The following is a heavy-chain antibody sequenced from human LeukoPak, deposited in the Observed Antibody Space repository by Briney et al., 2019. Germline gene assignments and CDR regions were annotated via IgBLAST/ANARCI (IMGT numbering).Heavy chain of an antibody. D-gene: IGHD3/OR15-3a*01. CDR1: GYTFTDYY. Sequence: ASVNVSCTASGYTFTDYYIHWVRQAPGQGLEWMGRINPNSDATDYPQKFQGRVTMTRDTSISTAYMELSRLRSDDTAVYYCAGSKVSGTGTVWVYWGQGTLVTVSS. J-gene: IGHJ4*02. CDR2: INPNSDAT. CDR3: AGSKVSGTGTVWVY. V-gene: IGHV1-2*06.